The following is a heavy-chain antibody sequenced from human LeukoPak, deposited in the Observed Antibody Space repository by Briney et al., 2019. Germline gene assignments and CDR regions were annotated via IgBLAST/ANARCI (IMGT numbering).Heavy chain of an antibody. CDR1: GFSFNRYS. D-gene: IGHD5-12*01. CDR3: ARDQGSYTDYEVDY. J-gene: IGHJ4*02. Sequence: GGSLRLSCVTSGFSFNRYSMNWVRQAPGKELEWVSFISSSGTFIYYEDSVKGRFIITRDNAKKSLFLQLNSLRPEDTGVYYCARDQGSYTDYEVDYWGQGTLVTVSS. CDR2: ISSSGTFI. V-gene: IGHV3-21*01.